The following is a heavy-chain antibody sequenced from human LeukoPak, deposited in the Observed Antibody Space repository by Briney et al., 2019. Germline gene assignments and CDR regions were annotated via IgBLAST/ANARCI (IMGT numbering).Heavy chain of an antibody. Sequence: GGSLRLSCAASGFTFSSYDMHWVRQATEKGLEWVSAIGTAGDPYYPGSVKGRFTTSRDNAKNSLYLQMNSLRDEDTAVYYCARDRQQMDREGYFDLWGRGNLVTVSS. CDR1: GFTFSSYD. V-gene: IGHV3-13*05. D-gene: IGHD6-13*01. J-gene: IGHJ2*01. CDR2: IGTAGDP. CDR3: ARDRQQMDREGYFDL.